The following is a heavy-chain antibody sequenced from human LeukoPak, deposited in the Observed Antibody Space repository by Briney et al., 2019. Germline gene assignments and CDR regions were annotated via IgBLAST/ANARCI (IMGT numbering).Heavy chain of an antibody. CDR1: GGSFSGYY. V-gene: IGHV4-34*01. J-gene: IGHJ4*02. D-gene: IGHD6-6*01. CDR3: ARGGVSIAARPFDY. CDR2: INHSGST. Sequence: SETMSLTCAVYGGSFSGYYWSWIRQPPGKGLEWIGEINHSGSTNYNPSLKSRVTISVDTSKNQFSLKLSSVTAADTAVYYCARGGVSIAARPFDYWGQGTLVTVSS.